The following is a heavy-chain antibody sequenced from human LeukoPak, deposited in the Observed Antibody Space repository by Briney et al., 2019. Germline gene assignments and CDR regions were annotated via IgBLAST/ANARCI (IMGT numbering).Heavy chain of an antibody. Sequence: SETLSLTCTVSGGSISSYYWSWIRQPPGKGLEWIGYIYYSGSTNYNPSLKSRVTIAVDTSKNQCALKLSSVTAADTAVYYWARHLEVVTASPTLFDYWGQGTLVTVSS. D-gene: IGHD2-21*02. CDR1: GGSISSYY. CDR2: IYYSGST. V-gene: IGHV4-59*08. CDR3: ARHLEVVTASPTLFDY. J-gene: IGHJ4*02.